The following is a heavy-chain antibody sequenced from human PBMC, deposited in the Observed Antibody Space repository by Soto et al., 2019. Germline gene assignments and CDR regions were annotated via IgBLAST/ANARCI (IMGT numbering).Heavy chain of an antibody. V-gene: IGHV1-18*04. CDR3: ARGHNSGYGDWFDY. D-gene: IGHD3-22*01. CDR2: ISAYNANT. Sequence: QVQLVQSGAEVKKPGASVQVSCKASGYTFTSYGISWVRQAPGQGLEWLGWISAYNANTHYAQKVQDRVTMTTDTSTNTAYMELRSLRSDDTAVYYCARGHNSGYGDWFDYWGQGTLVTVSS. CDR1: GYTFTSYG. J-gene: IGHJ5*01.